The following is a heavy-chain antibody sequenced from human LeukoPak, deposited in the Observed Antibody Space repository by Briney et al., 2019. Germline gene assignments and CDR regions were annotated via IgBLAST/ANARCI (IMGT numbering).Heavy chain of an antibody. D-gene: IGHD3-22*01. CDR1: GASISDTNW. CDR2: ISHNGNT. Sequence: SETLSLTCTISGASISDTNWWTWVRQPPGKGLEWIGEISHNGNTNYSPSLKSRVTISVDKSKNQFSLRLDSVTAADTAVYYCARDPLTSDSSGYYLDYWGQGTLVTVSS. CDR3: ARDPLTSDSSGYYLDY. J-gene: IGHJ4*02. V-gene: IGHV4-4*02.